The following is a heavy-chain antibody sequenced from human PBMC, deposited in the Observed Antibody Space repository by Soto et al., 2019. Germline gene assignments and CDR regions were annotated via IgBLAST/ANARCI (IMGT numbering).Heavy chain of an antibody. CDR1: GYTFTGYY. D-gene: IGHD1-20*01. V-gene: IGHV1-2*04. CDR2: INPNSGGT. J-gene: IGHJ6*02. CDR3: ARDNSPFITGTLRHSYGMDV. Sequence: ASVKVSGKASGYTFTGYYMHWVRQAPGQGLEWMGWINPNSGGTNYAQKFQGWVTMTRDTSISTAYMELSRLRSDDTAVYYCARDNSPFITGTLRHSYGMDVWGQGTTVTVSS.